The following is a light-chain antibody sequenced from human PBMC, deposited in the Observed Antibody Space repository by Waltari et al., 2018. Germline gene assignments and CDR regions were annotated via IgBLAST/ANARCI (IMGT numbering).Light chain of an antibody. CDR3: ASYTSTNTVV. J-gene: IGLJ2*01. CDR2: DVA. V-gene: IGLV2-14*03. Sequence: QSALTQPASVSASPGQSITISCTGTSSDIGGYHYVSWYQQHPGKVPKLMIYDVARGPSGVSNRFSGSKSGNTASLTISGLQAEDEADYYCASYTSTNTVVFGGGTKVTVL. CDR1: SSDIGGYHY.